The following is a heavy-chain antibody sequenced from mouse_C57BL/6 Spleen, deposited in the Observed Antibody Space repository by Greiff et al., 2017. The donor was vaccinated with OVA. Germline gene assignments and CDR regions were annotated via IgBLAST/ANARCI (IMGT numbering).Heavy chain of an antibody. CDR3: ARLDGTPVLFDY. CDR1: GFSLSTFGMG. J-gene: IGHJ2*01. V-gene: IGHV8-8*01. CDR2: IWWDDDK. D-gene: IGHD1-1*01. Sequence: QVTLKECGPGILQPSQTLSLTCSFSGFSLSTFGMGVGWIRQPSGKGLEWLAHIWWDDDKYYNPALKRRLTISMDTSKNQVFLKIANVYTAVTATSYCARLDGTPVLFDYWGQGTTLTVSS.